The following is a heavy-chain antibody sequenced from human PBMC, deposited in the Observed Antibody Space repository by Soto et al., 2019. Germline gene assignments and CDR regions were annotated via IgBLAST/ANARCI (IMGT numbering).Heavy chain of an antibody. D-gene: IGHD6-13*01. J-gene: IGHJ4*02. CDR2: IYYSGST. V-gene: IGHV4-31*03. Sequence: QVQLQESGPGLVKPSQTLSLTCTVSGGSISSGGYYWSWIRQHPGKGLEWIGYIYYSGSTYYNPSHKSRVTISVDTSKNQCSRKLSSVTAADTAVYYCTRLGIAAAEVDYWGQGTLVTVSS. CDR3: TRLGIAAAEVDY. CDR1: GGSISSGGYY.